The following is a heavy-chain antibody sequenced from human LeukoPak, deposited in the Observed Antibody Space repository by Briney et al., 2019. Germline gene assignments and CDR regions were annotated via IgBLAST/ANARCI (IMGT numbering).Heavy chain of an antibody. D-gene: IGHD6-13*01. V-gene: IGHV3-23*01. CDR2: ISGSGDST. Sequence: GGSLRLSCAASGFTFSNYAMSWVRQAPGKGLEWVSAISGSGDSTYYADSVKGRFTISRDNSKNTLYLQMNSLRAEDTAVYYCAKYPQLAYFDYWGLGTLVTVSS. J-gene: IGHJ4*02. CDR3: AKYPQLAYFDY. CDR1: GFTFSNYA.